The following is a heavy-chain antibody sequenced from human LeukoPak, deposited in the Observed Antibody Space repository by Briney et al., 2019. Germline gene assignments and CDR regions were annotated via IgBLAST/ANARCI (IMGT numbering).Heavy chain of an antibody. Sequence: GGSLRLSCAASGFTFSSYAMSWVRQAPGKGLEWVSAISGSGGSTYYADSVKGRFTISRDNSKNTLYLQMNSLRAEDTAVYYCARARVGATFREYDFDYWGQGTLVTVS. CDR1: GFTFSSYA. CDR3: ARARVGATFREYDFDY. V-gene: IGHV3-23*01. J-gene: IGHJ4*02. D-gene: IGHD1-26*01. CDR2: ISGSGGST.